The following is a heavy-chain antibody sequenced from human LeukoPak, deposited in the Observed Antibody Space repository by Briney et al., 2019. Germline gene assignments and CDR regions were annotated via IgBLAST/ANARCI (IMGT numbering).Heavy chain of an antibody. CDR2: INPNSGGT. J-gene: IGHJ4*02. CDR1: GYTFTAYY. Sequence: GASVKVSCKASGYTFTAYYMYWVRQAPGQGLEWMGWINPNSGGTNYAQKFQGRVTMTRDTSISTAYMELSRLRSDDTAVYYCARVRHSSGWRKYVYFDYWGQGTLVTVSS. CDR3: ARVRHSSGWRKYVYFDY. V-gene: IGHV1-2*02. D-gene: IGHD6-19*01.